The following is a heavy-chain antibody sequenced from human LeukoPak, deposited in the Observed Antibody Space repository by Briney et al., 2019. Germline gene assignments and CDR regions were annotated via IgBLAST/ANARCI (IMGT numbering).Heavy chain of an antibody. CDR1: GGTFSSYA. CDR3: ALTVSSSWYGYFQH. Sequence: SVKDSCKASGGTFSSYAISWVRQAPGQGLEWMGRIIPIFGTANYAQKFQGRVTITTDESTSTAYMELSSLRSEDTAVYYCALTVSSSWYGYFQHWGQGTLVTVSS. CDR2: IIPIFGTA. D-gene: IGHD6-13*01. V-gene: IGHV1-69*05. J-gene: IGHJ1*01.